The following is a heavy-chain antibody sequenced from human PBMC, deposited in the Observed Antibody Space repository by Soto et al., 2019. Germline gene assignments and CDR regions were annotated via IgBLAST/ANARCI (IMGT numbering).Heavy chain of an antibody. J-gene: IGHJ4*02. CDR2: DSYSGYT. CDR1: GDSFSSSGHY. Sequence: QLQLQESGPGLVKPSETLSLTCTVSGDSFSSSGHYWGWIRQPPGKGLEWIGSDSYSGYTYDNPSLKSRVTISVDTSKNQFSLNLASVTDADTAVYYCPRYYDTFDSWGQGTLVTVSS. V-gene: IGHV4-39*01. D-gene: IGHD3-22*01. CDR3: PRYYDTFDS.